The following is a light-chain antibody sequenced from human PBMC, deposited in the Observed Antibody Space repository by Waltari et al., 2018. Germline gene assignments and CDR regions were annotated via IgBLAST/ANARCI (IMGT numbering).Light chain of an antibody. J-gene: IGKJ1*01. Sequence: EIVMTQSPATLSVSPGERATLSCRASQSVSSNLAWYQQKPGIPARFSGSGSGTEFTLTISSMQSEDFAVYYCQQYNNWPREFGQGTKVEIK. V-gene: IGKV3-15*01. CDR3: QQYNNWPRE. CDR1: QSVSSN.